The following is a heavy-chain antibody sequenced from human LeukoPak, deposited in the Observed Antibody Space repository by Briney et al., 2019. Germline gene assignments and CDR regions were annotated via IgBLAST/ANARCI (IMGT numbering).Heavy chain of an antibody. V-gene: IGHV1-3*01. CDR1: GYTFTTYA. D-gene: IGHD6-19*01. CDR3: ARAFWYSSGRYYFDY. J-gene: IGHJ4*02. CDR2: INAGNGNT. Sequence: APVKVSCKASGYTFTTYAMHWVRQAPGQRLEWMGWINAGNGNTKYSQKFQGRVTITKDTSASTAYMELSSLRSEDTAVYYCARAFWYSSGRYYFDYWGQGTLVTVSS.